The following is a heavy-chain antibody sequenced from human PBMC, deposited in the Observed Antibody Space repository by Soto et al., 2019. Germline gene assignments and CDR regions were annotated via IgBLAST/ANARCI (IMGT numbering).Heavy chain of an antibody. D-gene: IGHD3-9*01. CDR2: IVAGSGNT. J-gene: IGHJ3*02. CDR3: AAQTGLRYVDWNSAVYGFHI. V-gene: IGHV1-58*01. Sequence: TISTSVGAGLPRRKRLEWIGWIVAGSGNTNYAQKFQERVTITRDMSTSTVYMELSSLRSEDTAAYYCAAQTGLRYVDWNSAVYGFHIWGQGTMVTVS. CDR1: TIST.